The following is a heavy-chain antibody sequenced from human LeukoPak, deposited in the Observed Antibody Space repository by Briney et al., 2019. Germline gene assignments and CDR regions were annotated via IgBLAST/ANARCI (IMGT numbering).Heavy chain of an antibody. D-gene: IGHD6-19*01. CDR2: IYYSGST. CDR3: ARHRVRQWLVRYYFDY. Sequence: SETLSLTCTVSGGSISSSSYYWGWIRQPPGKGLEWIGSIYYSGSTYYNPSLKSRVTISVDTSKNQFSLKLSSVTAADTAVYYCARHRVRQWLVRYYFDYWGQGTLVTVSS. V-gene: IGHV4-39*01. CDR1: GGSISSSSYY. J-gene: IGHJ4*02.